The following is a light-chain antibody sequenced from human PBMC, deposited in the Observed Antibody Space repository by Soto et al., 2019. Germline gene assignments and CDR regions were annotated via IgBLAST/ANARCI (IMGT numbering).Light chain of an antibody. Sequence: DLQMTQTPTSLSASVGDRVTIVCRASQDINNDLGWYQQKPGRVPKRLMYAASSVQSGVPSRFSGSRSGTEFTLTISSLQPEDGATYYCLQHHTYPLTFGPGTKVEIK. CDR1: QDINND. CDR3: LQHHTYPLT. V-gene: IGKV1-17*01. J-gene: IGKJ3*01. CDR2: AAS.